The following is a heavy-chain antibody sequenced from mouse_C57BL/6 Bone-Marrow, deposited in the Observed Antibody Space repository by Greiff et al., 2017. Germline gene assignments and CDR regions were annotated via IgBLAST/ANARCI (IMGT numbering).Heavy chain of an antibody. CDR1: GFNIKDDY. CDR3: TTEYYGSSYPYWYFDV. D-gene: IGHD1-1*01. CDR2: IDPENGDT. V-gene: IGHV14-4*01. J-gene: IGHJ1*03. Sequence: EVQLQQSGAELVRPGASVKLSCTASGFNIKDDYMHWVKQRPEQGLEWIGWIDPENGDTEYASKFQGKATITADTSSNTAYLQLSSLTSEDTAVYYCTTEYYGSSYPYWYFDVWGTGTTVTVSS.